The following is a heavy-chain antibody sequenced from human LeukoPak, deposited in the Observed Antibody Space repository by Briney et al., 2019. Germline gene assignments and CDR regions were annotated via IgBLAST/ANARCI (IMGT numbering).Heavy chain of an antibody. Sequence: GESLKISCQGSGYSFTTYWIGWVRQLPGKGLEWMGIIYPGDSDTKYSPSFQGQVTISADKSISTAYLQWRSLKASDTAMYYCARLPQGVVVVTAAPGSWFDPWGQGTPVTVSS. CDR1: GYSFTTYW. CDR2: IYPGDSDT. V-gene: IGHV5-51*01. J-gene: IGHJ5*02. CDR3: ARLPQGVVVVTAAPGSWFDP. D-gene: IGHD2-15*01.